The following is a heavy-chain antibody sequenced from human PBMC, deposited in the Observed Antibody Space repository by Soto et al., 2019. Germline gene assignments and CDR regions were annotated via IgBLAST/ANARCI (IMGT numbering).Heavy chain of an antibody. CDR2: IYYIGST. Sequence: PSETLSLTCTVSGGSISSGCYYWSWIRQHPGKGLEWIGYIYYIGSTYYNPSLKSRVTISVDTSKNQFSLNLSSVTAADTAVYYFARTNHSSFDAFDIWGHGTMLTVSS. CDR1: GGSISSGCYY. J-gene: IGHJ3*02. V-gene: IGHV4-31*03. CDR3: ARTNHSSFDAFDI. D-gene: IGHD6-6*01.